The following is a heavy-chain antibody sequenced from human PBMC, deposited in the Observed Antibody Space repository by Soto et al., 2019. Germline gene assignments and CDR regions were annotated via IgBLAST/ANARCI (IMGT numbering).Heavy chain of an antibody. Sequence: GGSLRLSCAASGFTLSDYYIDWVRQAPGKGLEWVGRTRNKTKSYTTEYAASVKGRFSISRDDSKNSLYLQMNSLKTEDTAVYYCARDLLRGLSEDWGQGTLVTVSS. CDR1: GFTLSDYY. CDR3: ARDLLRGLSED. CDR2: TRNKTKSYTT. V-gene: IGHV3-72*01. D-gene: IGHD3-10*01. J-gene: IGHJ4*02.